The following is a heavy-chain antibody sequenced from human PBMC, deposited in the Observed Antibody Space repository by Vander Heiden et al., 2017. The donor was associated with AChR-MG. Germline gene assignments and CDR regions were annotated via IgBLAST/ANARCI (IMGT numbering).Heavy chain of an antibody. V-gene: IGHV3-23*01. CDR3: AKGNPQQLAYDY. Sequence: EVQLLESGGGLVQPGGSLRLSCAASGFPFSSYAMSWVRQAPGKGLEWFSAISGSGGSTYYADSVKGRFTISRDNSKNTLYLQMNSLRAEDTAVYYCAKGNPQQLAYDYWGQGTLVTVSS. J-gene: IGHJ4*02. D-gene: IGHD6-13*01. CDR1: GFPFSSYA. CDR2: ISGSGGST.